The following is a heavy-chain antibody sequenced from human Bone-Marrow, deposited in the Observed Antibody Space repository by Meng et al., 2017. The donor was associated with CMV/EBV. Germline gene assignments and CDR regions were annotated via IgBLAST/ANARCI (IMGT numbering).Heavy chain of an antibody. CDR2: IYWNDDK. CDR1: GFALSTSGGG. J-gene: IGHJ5*02. V-gene: IGHV2-5*01. Sequence: SGFALSTSGGGVGWIRKPQGKALEWLALIYWNDDKRYSPSLKSRLTITKDTSKNQVVLTMTNMDPVDTATYYCAHSHSSSWYSGWFDPWGQGTLVTVSS. CDR3: AHSHSSSWYSGWFDP. D-gene: IGHD6-13*01.